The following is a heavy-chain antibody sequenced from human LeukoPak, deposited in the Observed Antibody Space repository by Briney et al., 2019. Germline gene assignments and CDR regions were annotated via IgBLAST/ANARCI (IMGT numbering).Heavy chain of an antibody. CDR2: IFPIFGTA. CDR3: ARDRGERDSSWSLPAHGFDI. Sequence: SVKVSCKASGGTFNSYAINWVRQAPGQGLEWMGRIFPIFGTANYAQKFQGRVTVTTDESTNTAHMELSSLRPEDTAMYYCARDRGERDSSWSLPAHGFDIWGQGTMVTVSS. D-gene: IGHD6-13*01. V-gene: IGHV1-69*05. CDR1: GGTFNSYA. J-gene: IGHJ3*02.